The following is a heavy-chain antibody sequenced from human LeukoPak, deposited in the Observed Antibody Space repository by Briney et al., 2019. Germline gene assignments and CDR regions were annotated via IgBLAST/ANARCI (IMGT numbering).Heavy chain of an antibody. Sequence: GGSLRLSCAASGFTFSSDGMSWVRQAPGKGREWVSASSGGGGSTYYEDSVKGRFTISRDNSKNTLYMQINSLRAEDKAVYYCPDKVPYYYDSSGYYDNAFDIWGQGTMVTVSS. V-gene: IGHV3-23*01. J-gene: IGHJ3*02. CDR3: PDKVPYYYDSSGYYDNAFDI. CDR1: GFTFSSDG. CDR2: SSGGGGST. D-gene: IGHD3-22*01.